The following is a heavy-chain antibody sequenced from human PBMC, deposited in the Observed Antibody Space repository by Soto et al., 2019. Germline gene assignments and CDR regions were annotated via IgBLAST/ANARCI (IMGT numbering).Heavy chain of an antibody. CDR3: ERGVYGSGNYYTGPSAFDI. CDR1: GGTLSDHG. J-gene: IGHJ3*02. D-gene: IGHD3-10*01. V-gene: IGHV1-69*06. CDR2: TIPVFNTA. Sequence: QVQLEQSGAEVKKPGSSVKISCKASGGTLSDHGVSWLRQAPGQGLEWVGGTIPVFNTANYAPKFQGRVTIATATATNIAYMELGSLRSDDTAFDYCERGVYGSGNYYTGPSAFDIWGQGTLVIVSS.